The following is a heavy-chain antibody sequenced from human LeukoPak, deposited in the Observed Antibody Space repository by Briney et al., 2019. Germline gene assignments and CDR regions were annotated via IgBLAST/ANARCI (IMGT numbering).Heavy chain of an antibody. D-gene: IGHD3-22*01. Sequence: PGRSLRLSCAASGFTFSRDAMHWVRQAPGKGLEWVTAISSDGSNKYYADSVKGRFTISRDNSKNTLYLQMNSLRAEDTAVYYCAREHYYDSSGYPSWDQGTLVTVSS. J-gene: IGHJ4*02. CDR2: ISSDGSNK. V-gene: IGHV3-30*03. CDR3: AREHYYDSSGYPS. CDR1: GFTFSRDA.